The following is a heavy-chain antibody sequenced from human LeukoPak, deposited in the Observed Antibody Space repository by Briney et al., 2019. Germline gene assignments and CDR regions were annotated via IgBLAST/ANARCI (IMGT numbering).Heavy chain of an antibody. Sequence: PGGSLRLSCAASGFTFSSYSMNWVRQAPGKGLEWVSSISSSSSYIYYADSVKGRFTISRDNAKNSLYLQMTSLRAEDTAVYYCASSTVRIGTTIFFDYWGQGTLVTVSS. J-gene: IGHJ4*02. D-gene: IGHD1-1*01. CDR1: GFTFSSYS. CDR2: ISSSSSYI. CDR3: ASSTVRIGTTIFFDY. V-gene: IGHV3-21*01.